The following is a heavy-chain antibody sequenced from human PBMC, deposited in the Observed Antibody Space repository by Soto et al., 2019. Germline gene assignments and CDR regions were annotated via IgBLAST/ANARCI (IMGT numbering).Heavy chain of an antibody. J-gene: IGHJ6*02. D-gene: IGHD3-22*01. CDR2: IKGKTDGGTT. CDR1: GFTFSNAW. CDR3: TTEGASYYYDSSVYLQHYYYYGMDV. V-gene: IGHV3-15*07. Sequence: PGGSLRLSCAASGFTFSNAWMNWVRQAPGKGLEWVGRIKGKTDGGTTDYAAPVKGRFTISRDDSKNTLYLQMNSLKTEDTAVYYCTTEGASYYYDSSVYLQHYYYYGMDVCGQGTTVTLSS.